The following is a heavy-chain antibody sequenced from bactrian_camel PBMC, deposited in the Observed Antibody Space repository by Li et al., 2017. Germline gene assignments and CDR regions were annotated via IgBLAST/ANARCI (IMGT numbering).Heavy chain of an antibody. CDR2: IATGSGNT. D-gene: IGHD2*01. CDR1: GNSWSRYYC. V-gene: IGHV3S63*01. CDR3: AARGPYCYTKLSVRDFTY. J-gene: IGHJ6*01. Sequence: VQLVESGGGSVQAGGSLTLSCAASGNSWSRYYCMGWFRQAPGKEREGVARIATGSGNTYYADSVKGRFTISQDNAKNTVYLQMNSLKPEDTAMYYCAARGPYCYTKLSVRDFTYWGQGTQVTVS.